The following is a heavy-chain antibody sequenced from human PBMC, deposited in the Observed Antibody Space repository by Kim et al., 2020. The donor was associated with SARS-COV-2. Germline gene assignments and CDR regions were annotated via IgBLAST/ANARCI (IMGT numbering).Heavy chain of an antibody. CDR3: AKDGGRFLEWLSYPGSFDY. V-gene: IGHV3-30*18. CDR2: ISYDGSNK. Sequence: GGSLRLSCAASGFTFSSYGMHWVRQAPGKGLEWVAVISYDGSNKYYADSVKGRFTISRDNSKNTLYLQMNSLRAEDTAVYYCAKDGGRFLEWLSYPGSFDYWGQGTLVTVSS. D-gene: IGHD3-3*01. CDR1: GFTFSSYG. J-gene: IGHJ4*02.